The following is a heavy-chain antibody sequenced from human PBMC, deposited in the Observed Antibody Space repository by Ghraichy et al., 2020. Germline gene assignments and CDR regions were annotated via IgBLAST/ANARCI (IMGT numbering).Heavy chain of an antibody. CDR2: IKEDGSDK. CDR3: AKDWYPKGFDI. D-gene: IGHD6-13*01. CDR1: GFTFRSYW. J-gene: IGHJ3*02. Sequence: GGSLRLSCAASGFTFRSYWMSWVRQAPGKGLEWVANIKEDGSDKNYVDSVKGRFTISRDNAKNSLYLQMNSLRAEDTAVYYCAKDWYPKGFDIWGQGTMVTVSS. V-gene: IGHV3-7*01.